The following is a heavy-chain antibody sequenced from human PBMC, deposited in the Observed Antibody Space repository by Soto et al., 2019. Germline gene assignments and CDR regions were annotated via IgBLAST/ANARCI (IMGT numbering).Heavy chain of an antibody. Sequence: DVQLLESGGGLVQPGGSLRLSCAASGFTFTTYAMNWVRQAPGKGLEWVSGISESGGSTYYADSVKGRFTISRDNANNKEFLQMNSLSVEDADVYHCWRAVMVRGIDYALDVRGQGTPVTVSS. CDR2: ISESGGST. CDR1: GFTFTTYA. CDR3: WRAVMVRGIDYALDV. V-gene: IGHV3-23*01. J-gene: IGHJ6*02. D-gene: IGHD3-10*01.